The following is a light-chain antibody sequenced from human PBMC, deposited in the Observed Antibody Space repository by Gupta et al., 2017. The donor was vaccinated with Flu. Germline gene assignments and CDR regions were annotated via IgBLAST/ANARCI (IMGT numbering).Light chain of an antibody. CDR2: AAS. J-gene: IGKJ5*01. Sequence: DIRMTQSPSSLSAPVGDRVTITCRASRGISNQLGWFQQKPGKAPKSLIYAASNLQSGVPSRFSGSGSGTXFTLTIXGLQPEDFATYYCQQYNSSPITFGXGTQVEIK. CDR1: RGISNQ. CDR3: QQYNSSPIT. V-gene: IGKV1-16*01.